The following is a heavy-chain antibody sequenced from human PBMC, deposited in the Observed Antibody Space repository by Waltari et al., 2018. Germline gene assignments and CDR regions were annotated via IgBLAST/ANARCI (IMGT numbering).Heavy chain of an antibody. CDR2: IYTSGST. CDR3: ARDSPITMIVVVKNAFDI. V-gene: IGHV4-4*07. CDR1: GGSIRSYY. J-gene: IGHJ3*02. Sequence: QVQLQESGPGLVTPSEPLSLTSTVSGGSIRSYYWRWIRQPPGKGLEWIGRIYTSGSTNYNPSLKSGVTMSVDTSKNQFSLKLSSVTAADTAVYYCARDSPITMIVVVKNAFDIWGQGTMVTVSS. D-gene: IGHD3-22*01.